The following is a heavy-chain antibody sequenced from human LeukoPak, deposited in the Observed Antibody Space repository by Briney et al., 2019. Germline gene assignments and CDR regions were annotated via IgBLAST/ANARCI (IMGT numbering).Heavy chain of an antibody. J-gene: IGHJ5*02. D-gene: IGHD2-2*02. CDR2: ISGSGGST. V-gene: IGHV3-23*01. CDR1: GITLSSYA. Sequence: PGGSLRLSCAASGITLSSYAMIWVRQAPGKGLEWVSAISGSGGSTYYADSVKGRFTISRDDSKNTLYLQMNSLRAEDTAVYYCAKDCGTSCYSWFDPWGQGTLVTVSS. CDR3: AKDCGTSCYSWFDP.